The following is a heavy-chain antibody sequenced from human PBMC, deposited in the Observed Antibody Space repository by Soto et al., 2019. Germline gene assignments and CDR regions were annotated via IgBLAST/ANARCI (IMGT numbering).Heavy chain of an antibody. Sequence: LRLSCAASGFTFSDYYMSWIRQAPGRGLEWVAGIGASGDITWYADSVKGRLSISRDNSKNTLYLQLNSLRFEDTAVYYCAKDDFTDRGDDYFDYWGPGTLVTVSS. J-gene: IGHJ4*02. V-gene: IGHV3-23*01. CDR2: IGASGDIT. D-gene: IGHD2-21*02. CDR3: AKDDFTDRGDDYFDY. CDR1: GFTFSDYY.